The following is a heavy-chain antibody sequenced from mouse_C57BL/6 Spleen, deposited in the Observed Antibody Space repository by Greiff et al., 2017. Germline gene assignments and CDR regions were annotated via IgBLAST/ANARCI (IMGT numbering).Heavy chain of an antibody. CDR3: ARGVYYGNWDAMDY. J-gene: IGHJ4*01. D-gene: IGHD2-1*01. CDR1: GYTFTDYY. Sequence: EVQLQQSGPELVKPGASVKISCKASGYTFTDYYMNWVKQSHGKSLEWIGDINPNNGGTSYNQKFKGKATLTVDKSSSTAYMELRSLTSEDSAVYYCARGVYYGNWDAMDYWGQGTSVTVSS. V-gene: IGHV1-26*01. CDR2: INPNNGGT.